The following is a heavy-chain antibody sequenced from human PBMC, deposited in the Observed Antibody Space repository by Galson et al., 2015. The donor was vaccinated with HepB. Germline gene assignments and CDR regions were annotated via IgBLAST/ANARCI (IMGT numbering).Heavy chain of an antibody. CDR2: ISYDGSNK. D-gene: IGHD3-10*01. J-gene: IGHJ6*02. CDR3: ARDHGAGGSGSYSHYGMDV. V-gene: IGHV3-30-3*01. Sequence: SLRLSCAASGFTFSSYAMHWVRQAPGKGLEWVAVISYDGSNKYYADSVKGRFTISRDNSKNTLYLQMNSLRAEDTAVYYCARDHGAGGSGSYSHYGMDVWGQGTTVTVSS. CDR1: GFTFSSYA.